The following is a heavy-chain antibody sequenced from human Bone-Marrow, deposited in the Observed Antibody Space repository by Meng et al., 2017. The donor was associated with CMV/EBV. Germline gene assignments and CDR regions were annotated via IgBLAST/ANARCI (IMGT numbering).Heavy chain of an antibody. J-gene: IGHJ2*01. CDR2: IYYSGST. Sequence: SETLSLTCTVSGGSISSYYWSWIRQPPGKGLEWIGYIYYSGSTNYNPSLKSRVTISVDTSKNQFSLKLSSVTAADTAVYYCARARGSSWYFDLWGHGTLVTVSS. D-gene: IGHD2-15*01. CDR3: ARARGSSWYFDL. CDR1: GGSISSYY. V-gene: IGHV4-59*01.